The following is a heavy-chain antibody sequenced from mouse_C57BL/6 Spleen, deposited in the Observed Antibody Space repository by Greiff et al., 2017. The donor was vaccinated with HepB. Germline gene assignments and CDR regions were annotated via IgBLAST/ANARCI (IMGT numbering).Heavy chain of an antibody. J-gene: IGHJ4*01. CDR2: ISYDGSN. CDR3: ARDGGLGAMDY. Sequence: EVKLMESGPGLVKPSQSLSLTCSVTGYSITSGYYWNWIRQFPGNKLEWMGYISYDGSNNYNPSLKNRISITRDTSKNQFFLKLNSVTTEDTATYYCARDGGLGAMDYWGQGTSVTVSS. CDR1: GYSITSGYY. D-gene: IGHD1-1*02. V-gene: IGHV3-6*01.